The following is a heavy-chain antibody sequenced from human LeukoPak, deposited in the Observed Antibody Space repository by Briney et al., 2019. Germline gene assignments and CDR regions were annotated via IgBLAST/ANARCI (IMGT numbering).Heavy chain of an antibody. CDR2: ISNSGGST. J-gene: IGHJ4*02. CDR3: AKETSSSFDY. CDR1: GLTFSSYA. V-gene: IGHV3-23*01. Sequence: GGSLRLSCAASGLTFSSYAMNWVRQAPGKGLEWVSGISNSGGSTYYADSVKGRFTISRDNSKNTLYLQMNRLRAEDTAVYYCAKETSSSFDYWGQGTLVTVSS. D-gene: IGHD6-6*01.